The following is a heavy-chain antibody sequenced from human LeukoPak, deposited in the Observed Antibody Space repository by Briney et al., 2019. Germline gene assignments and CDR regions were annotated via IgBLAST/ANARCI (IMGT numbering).Heavy chain of an antibody. Sequence: SETLSLTCTVSGGSISSYYWSWIRQPPGKGLEWIGYIYYSGSTNYNPSLKSRVTISVDTSKNQFSLKLSSVTAADTDVYYCARAPDDAFDIWGQGTMVTVSS. D-gene: IGHD1-14*01. V-gene: IGHV4-59*01. CDR1: GGSISSYY. J-gene: IGHJ3*02. CDR2: IYYSGST. CDR3: ARAPDDAFDI.